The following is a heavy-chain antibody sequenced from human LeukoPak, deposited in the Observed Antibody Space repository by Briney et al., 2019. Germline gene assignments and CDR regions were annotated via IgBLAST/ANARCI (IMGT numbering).Heavy chain of an antibody. CDR1: GFTFSTYA. CDR3: ASPIRGIIHAFDI. D-gene: IGHD3-10*01. V-gene: IGHV3-23*01. Sequence: SGGSLRLSCAASGFTFSTYALNWVRQAPGKGLEWVSAISGNSGATYYADSVKGRFTISRDNSKNTLYLQMNSLRVEDTALYYCASPIRGIIHAFDIWGQGTMVTVSS. J-gene: IGHJ3*02. CDR2: ISGNSGAT.